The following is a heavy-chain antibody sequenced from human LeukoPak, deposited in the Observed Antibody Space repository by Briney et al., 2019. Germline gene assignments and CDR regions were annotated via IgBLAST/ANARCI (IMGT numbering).Heavy chain of an antibody. J-gene: IGHJ3*02. Sequence: SETLSLTCAVYGGSFSGYYWSWIRQPPGKGLEWIGEINHSGSTNYNPSLKSRVTISVDTSKNQFSLQLNSVTPEDTALYYCARGGLVRGTINSLIGFDIWGQGIMVTVSS. D-gene: IGHD3-10*01. CDR1: GGSFSGYY. CDR2: INHSGST. CDR3: ARGGLVRGTINSLIGFDI. V-gene: IGHV4-34*01.